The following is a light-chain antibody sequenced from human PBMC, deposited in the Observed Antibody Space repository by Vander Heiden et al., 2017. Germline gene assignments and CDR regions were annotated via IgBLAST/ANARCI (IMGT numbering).Light chain of an antibody. CDR3: QAWDSSTAV. CDR1: NLGDKY. Sequence: SYELTQPPSVSVSPGQTARSTCTGDNLGDKYACWYQQKPGRSPVLVIYQDSKQPSGIPERFSGSNSGNTATLTISGTQAMDEADYYCQAWDSSTAVFGGGTKLTVL. CDR2: QDS. J-gene: IGLJ3*02. V-gene: IGLV3-1*01.